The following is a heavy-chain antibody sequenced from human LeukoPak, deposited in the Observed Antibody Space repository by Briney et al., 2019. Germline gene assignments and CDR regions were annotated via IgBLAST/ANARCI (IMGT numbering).Heavy chain of an antibody. V-gene: IGHV4-34*01. J-gene: IGHJ4*02. CDR2: INHSGST. Sequence: SETLSLTCAVYGGSFSGYYWSWIRQPPGKGLEWIGEINHSGSTNYNPSLKSRVTISVDTSKNQFSLKLSSVTAADTAVYYCARGDSSSTNPLFDYWGQGTLVTVSS. CDR3: ARGDSSSTNPLFDY. D-gene: IGHD6-6*01. CDR1: GGSFSGYY.